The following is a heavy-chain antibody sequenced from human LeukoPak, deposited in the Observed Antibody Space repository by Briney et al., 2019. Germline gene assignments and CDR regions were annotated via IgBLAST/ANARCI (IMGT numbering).Heavy chain of an antibody. CDR3: ARDHVPRGDGYNYYEY. V-gene: IGHV1-18*01. Sequence: ASVKVSCKASGGTFSSYAISWVRQAPGQGLEWMGWISGYNGNTKYAQKLQGRVTMTTDTSTSTAYMDLRSLRSDDTAVYYCARDHVPRGDGYNYYEYWGQGTLVTVSS. J-gene: IGHJ4*02. CDR1: GGTFSSYA. D-gene: IGHD5-24*01. CDR2: ISGYNGNT.